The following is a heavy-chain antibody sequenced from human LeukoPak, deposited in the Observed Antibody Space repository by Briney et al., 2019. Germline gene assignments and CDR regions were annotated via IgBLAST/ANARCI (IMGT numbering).Heavy chain of an antibody. CDR3: AKDLTVDYYDSSGYGGGEFDY. CDR2: ISWNSGSI. V-gene: IGHV3-9*01. D-gene: IGHD3-22*01. J-gene: IGHJ4*02. Sequence: QPGGSLRLSCAASGFTFDDYAMHWVRQATGNGLEWVSGISWNSGSIGYADSVKGRFTISRDNAKNSLYLQMNSLRAEDTALYYCAKDLTVDYYDSSGYGGGEFDYWGQGTLVTVSS. CDR1: GFTFDDYA.